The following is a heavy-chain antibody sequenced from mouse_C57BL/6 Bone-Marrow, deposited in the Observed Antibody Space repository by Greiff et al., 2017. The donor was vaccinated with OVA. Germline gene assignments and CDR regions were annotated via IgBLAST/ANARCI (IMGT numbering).Heavy chain of an antibody. CDR3: VVLLWLRRRAGYYAMDY. D-gene: IGHD2-9*01. J-gene: IGHJ4*01. CDR1: GFSFNTYA. V-gene: IGHV10-1*01. CDR2: IRSKSNNYAT. Sequence: DVMLVESGGGLVQPKGSLKLSCAASGFSFNTYAMNWVRQAPGKGLEWVARIRSKSNNYATYYADSVKDRFTISRDDSESMLYLQMNNLKTEDTAMYYCVVLLWLRRRAGYYAMDYWGQGTSVTVSS.